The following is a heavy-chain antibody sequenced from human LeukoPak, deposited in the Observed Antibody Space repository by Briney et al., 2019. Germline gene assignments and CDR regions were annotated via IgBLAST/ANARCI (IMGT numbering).Heavy chain of an antibody. Sequence: SVKVSCKASGGTFSSYAISWVRQAPGQGLEWMGGIIPIFGTANYAQKFQGRVTITADESTSTAYMELSSLRSEDTAVYYCARCSHLRFLEWFTGFDWGQGTLVTVSS. D-gene: IGHD3-3*01. CDR3: ARCSHLRFLEWFTGFD. CDR1: GGTFSSYA. CDR2: IIPIFGTA. J-gene: IGHJ4*02. V-gene: IGHV1-69*13.